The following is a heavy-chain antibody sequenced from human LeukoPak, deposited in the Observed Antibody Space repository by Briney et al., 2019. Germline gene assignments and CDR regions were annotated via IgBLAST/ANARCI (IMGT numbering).Heavy chain of an antibody. CDR3: ARSTRRDSEIALAEYFQH. D-gene: IGHD1-26*01. CDR2: ISSSGNTI. Sequence: GGSLRLSSAASGFTFSSYSMSWIRQAPGKGLEWVSYISSSGNTIYYADSVKGRFTISRDNAKNSLYLQMNSLRAEDTAVYYCARSTRRDSEIALAEYFQHWGQGTLVTVSS. V-gene: IGHV3-48*04. CDR1: GFTFSSYS. J-gene: IGHJ1*01.